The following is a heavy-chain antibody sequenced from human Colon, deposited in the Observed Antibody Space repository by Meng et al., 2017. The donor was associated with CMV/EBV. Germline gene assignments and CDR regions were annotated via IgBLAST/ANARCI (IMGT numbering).Heavy chain of an antibody. CDR1: GFAFSDYA. CDR3: AKIRKGGYCTGGSCFDT. D-gene: IGHD2-8*02. CDR2: ISDSGYT. Sequence: GESLKISCAASGFAFSDYAMTWVRRAPGKGLEWVSFISDSGYTNYGDLVKGRFTISRDNSKNTVFLQMSSLRADDTGIYYCAKIRKGGYCTGGSCFDTWGQGTQVTVSS. V-gene: IGHV3-23*01. J-gene: IGHJ5*02.